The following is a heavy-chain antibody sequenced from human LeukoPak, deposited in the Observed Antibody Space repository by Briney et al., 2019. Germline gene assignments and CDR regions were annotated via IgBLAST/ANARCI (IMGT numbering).Heavy chain of an antibody. CDR1: GFTFTSSA. CDR3: AADPTPYCSGGSCYLYGMDV. Sequence: EASVKVSCKASGFTFTSSAMQWERQARGQRLEWIGWIVVGSGNTNYAQKFQERVTITRDMSTSTAYMELSSLRSDDTAVYYCAADPTPYCSGGSCYLYGMDVWGQGTTVTVSS. D-gene: IGHD2-15*01. J-gene: IGHJ6*02. V-gene: IGHV1-58*02. CDR2: IVVGSGNT.